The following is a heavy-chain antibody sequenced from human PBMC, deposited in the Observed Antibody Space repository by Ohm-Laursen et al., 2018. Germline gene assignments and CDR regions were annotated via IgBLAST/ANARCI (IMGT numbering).Heavy chain of an antibody. D-gene: IGHD3-16*01. CDR3: ARTVFGAGMDV. Sequence: ASVKVSCKASGYTFTGYYMHWVRQAPGQGLEWMGWINPNSGGTNYAQKFQGRVTMTRNTSISTAYMELSSLRSEDTGVYYCARTVFGAGMDVWGQGTTVTVSS. J-gene: IGHJ6*02. CDR2: INPNSGGT. V-gene: IGHV1-2*02. CDR1: GYTFTGYY.